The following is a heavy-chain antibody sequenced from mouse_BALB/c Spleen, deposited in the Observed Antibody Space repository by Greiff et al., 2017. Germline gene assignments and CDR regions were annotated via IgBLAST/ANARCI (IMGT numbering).Heavy chain of an antibody. CDR3: ARHETAATHCYAMDY. Sequence: EVMLVESGGGLVKPGGSLKLSCAASGFAFSSYDMSWVRQTPEKRLEWVAYISSGGGSTYYPDTVKGRFTISRDNAKNILYLQMSILKSEDTAMYYCARHETAATHCYAMDYWGQGTSVTVSS. V-gene: IGHV5-12-1*01. CDR2: ISSGGGST. J-gene: IGHJ4*01. CDR1: GFAFSSYD. D-gene: IGHD1-2*01.